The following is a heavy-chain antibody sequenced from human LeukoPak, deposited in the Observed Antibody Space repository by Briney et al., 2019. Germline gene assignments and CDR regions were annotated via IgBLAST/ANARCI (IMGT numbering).Heavy chain of an antibody. CDR3: ARSYLYYDILTGYHPPQYFQH. CDR2: IIPIFGTA. Sequence: SVKVSXKASGGTFSSYAISWVRQAPGRGLEWMGGIIPIFGTANYAQKFQGRATITTDESTSTAYMELSSLRSEDTAVYYCARSYLYYDILTGYHPPQYFQHWGQGTLVTVSS. D-gene: IGHD3-9*01. CDR1: GGTFSSYA. J-gene: IGHJ1*01. V-gene: IGHV1-69*05.